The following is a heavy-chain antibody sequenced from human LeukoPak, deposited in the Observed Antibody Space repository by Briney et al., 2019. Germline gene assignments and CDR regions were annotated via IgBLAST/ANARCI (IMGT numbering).Heavy chain of an antibody. CDR2: INHSGST. J-gene: IGHJ5*02. CDR3: TRRGNYYDSSGRGRFDP. V-gene: IGHV4-34*01. CDR1: GGSFSGYY. Sequence: PSETLSLTCAVYGGSFSGYYWSWIRQPPGKGLEWIGEINHSGSTNYNPSLKSRVTISVDTSKNQFSLKLSSVTAADTAVYYCTRRGNYYDSSGRGRFDPWGQGTLVTVSS. D-gene: IGHD3-22*01.